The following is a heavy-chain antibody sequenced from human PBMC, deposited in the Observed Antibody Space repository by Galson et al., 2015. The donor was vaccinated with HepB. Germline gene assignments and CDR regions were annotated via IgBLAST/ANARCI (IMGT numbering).Heavy chain of an antibody. CDR1: GYSITSGYY. CDR2: MYHSGST. D-gene: IGHD4-11*01. CDR3: AGTTVTTKEVGF. J-gene: IGHJ4*02. V-gene: IGHV4-38-2*02. Sequence: ETLSLTCTVSGYSITSGYYWGWIRQPPGKGLEWIGNMYHSGSTYYNPSLKSRVTISVDTSKNQVSLKLSSVTAADTAVYYCAGTTVTTKEVGFWGQGTLVTVSS.